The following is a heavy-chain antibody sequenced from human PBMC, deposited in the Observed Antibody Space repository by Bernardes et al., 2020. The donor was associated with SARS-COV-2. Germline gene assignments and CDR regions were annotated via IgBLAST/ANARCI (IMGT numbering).Heavy chain of an antibody. CDR3: ATERQSLTVFGVGHDAFDF. J-gene: IGHJ3*01. D-gene: IGHD3-3*01. CDR1: GFTFEDYT. Sequence: GGSLRLSCAASGFTFEDYTMHCVRQVPWKGLEWVSLVRWDGSTTNYADSLKGRFIISRDSSRNTVHLQMDSLRKEDTALYYCATERQSLTVFGVGHDAFDFWGQGTMVTVSS. CDR2: VRWDGSTT. V-gene: IGHV3-43*01.